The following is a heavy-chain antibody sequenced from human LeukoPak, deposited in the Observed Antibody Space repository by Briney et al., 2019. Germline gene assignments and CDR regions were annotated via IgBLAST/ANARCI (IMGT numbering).Heavy chain of an antibody. CDR2: INPNSGGT. Sequence: ASVKVSCKASGYTFTGYYMHWVRQAPGQGLEWMGWINPNSGGTNYAQKFQGRVTMTRDTSISTAYMELSRLRSDDTAVYYCARDRSADIVVVPAAKGCYYYYMDVWGKGTTVTVSS. CDR3: ARDRSADIVVVPAAKGCYYYYMDV. CDR1: GYTFTGYY. V-gene: IGHV1-2*02. J-gene: IGHJ6*03. D-gene: IGHD2-2*01.